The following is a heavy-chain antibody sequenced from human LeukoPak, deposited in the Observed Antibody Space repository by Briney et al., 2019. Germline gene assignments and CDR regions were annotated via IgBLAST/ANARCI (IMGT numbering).Heavy chain of an antibody. V-gene: IGHV3-30*01. CDR1: GFTFSNYA. Sequence: PGGSLRLSCAASGFTFSNYAMHWVRQAPGKGLEWVSLISSGGTYEYYADSVKGRFTISRDNSKNTLYLQLNSLRAEDTAVYYCARDSTYYYDSRRSGPHYFDNWGQGTLVTVSS. D-gene: IGHD3-10*01. CDR3: ARDSTYYYDSRRSGPHYFDN. J-gene: IGHJ4*02. CDR2: ISSGGTYE.